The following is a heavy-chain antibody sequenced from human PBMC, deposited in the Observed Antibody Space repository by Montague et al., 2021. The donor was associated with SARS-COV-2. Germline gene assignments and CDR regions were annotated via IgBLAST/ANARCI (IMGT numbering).Heavy chain of an antibody. J-gene: IGHJ6*02. CDR3: ARGADRYYLYGMDV. Sequence: CAISGDSVSSNSAAWNWIRQSPSRGLEWLGRTYYRSKWYNEYAVSVNSRITINTDTSKNKFSLQVNSVTPEDTAVYYCARGADRYYLYGMDVWGQGTTVTVSS. CDR2: TYYRSKWYN. D-gene: IGHD6-19*01. V-gene: IGHV6-1*01. CDR1: GDSVSSNSAA.